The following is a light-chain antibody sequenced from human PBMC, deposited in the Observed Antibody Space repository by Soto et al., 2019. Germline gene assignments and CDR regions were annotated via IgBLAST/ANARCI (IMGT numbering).Light chain of an antibody. V-gene: IGLV2-14*01. CDR2: EVS. J-gene: IGLJ1*01. Sequence: QSALTQPASVSGSPGQSITISCTGTSSDVGGYNYVSWYQQHPGKAPKLMIYEVSNRPSGVSNRFSGSKSGNTASLTISGLQAEHEADYYCSSYRSSSPLVFGTGTKVTVL. CDR1: SSDVGGYNY. CDR3: SSYRSSSPLV.